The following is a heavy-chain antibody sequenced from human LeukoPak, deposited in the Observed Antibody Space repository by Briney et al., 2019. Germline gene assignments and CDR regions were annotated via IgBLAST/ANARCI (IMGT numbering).Heavy chain of an antibody. J-gene: IGHJ5*02. CDR1: GGSNSSGSYY. CDR3: ARDNWNDPNWFHP. D-gene: IGHD1-1*01. Sequence: SETLSLTCTVAGGSNSSGSYYWSWIRQPARKGLEWIGRIYTSGSTNYNPSLKSRVTISVDTSKNQFSLKLSSVTAADTAVYYCARDNWNDPNWFHPRGQGTLVTVSS. CDR2: IYTSGST. V-gene: IGHV4-61*02.